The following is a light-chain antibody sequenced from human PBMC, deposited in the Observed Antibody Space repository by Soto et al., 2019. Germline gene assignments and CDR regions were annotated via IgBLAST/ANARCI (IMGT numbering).Light chain of an antibody. Sequence: QSVLTQPASVSGSPGQSIAISCTGTSSDVGGHDSVSWYQQHPGKAPKLMIYNVSNRPSGVSNRFSGSKSGNTASLTISGLLAGDEADYFCTSYTSASTYVFGAGTKLTVL. CDR3: TSYTSASTYV. V-gene: IGLV2-14*01. CDR2: NVS. CDR1: SSDVGGHDS. J-gene: IGLJ1*01.